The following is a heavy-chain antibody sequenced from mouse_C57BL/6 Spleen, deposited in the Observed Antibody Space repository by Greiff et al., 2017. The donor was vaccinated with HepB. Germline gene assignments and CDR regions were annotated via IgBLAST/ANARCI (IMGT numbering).Heavy chain of an antibody. D-gene: IGHD2-1*01. CDR1: GYTFTSYW. CDR3: ARGGNYPWFAY. J-gene: IGHJ3*01. V-gene: IGHV1-69*01. Sequence: VQLQQSGAELVMPGASVKLSCKASGYTFTSYWMHWVKQRPGQGLEWIGEIDPSDSYTNYNQKFKGKSTLTVDKSSSAAYMQLSSLTSEDSAVYYCARGGNYPWFAYWGQGTLVTVSA. CDR2: IDPSDSYT.